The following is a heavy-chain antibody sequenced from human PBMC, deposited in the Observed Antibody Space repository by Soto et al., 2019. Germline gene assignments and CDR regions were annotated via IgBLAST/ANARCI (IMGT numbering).Heavy chain of an antibody. D-gene: IGHD2-15*01. CDR3: ARICSGGSCYSDYYYYYGMDV. Sequence: SVKVSCKASGGTFSSYAISWVRQAPGQGLEWMGGIIPIFGTANYAQKFQGRVTITADKSTSTAYMELSSLRSEDTAAYYCARICSGGSCYSDYYYYYGMDVWGQGTTVTVSS. V-gene: IGHV1-69*06. CDR2: IIPIFGTA. J-gene: IGHJ6*02. CDR1: GGTFSSYA.